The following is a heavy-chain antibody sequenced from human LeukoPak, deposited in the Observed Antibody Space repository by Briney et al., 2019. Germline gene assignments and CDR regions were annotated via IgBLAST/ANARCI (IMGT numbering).Heavy chain of an antibody. CDR3: ARHLVTTDDWYFDL. CDR1: GGSINSYY. D-gene: IGHD4-17*01. CDR2: IHYSGST. Sequence: SETLSLTCTVAGGSINSYYWSWIRHPPGKGLEWIGDIHYSGSTNYNPSLKSRVTISVDASKNQFSLKLSSVTAADTAVYYCARHLVTTDDWYFDLWGRGTLVTVSS. V-gene: IGHV4-59*08. J-gene: IGHJ2*01.